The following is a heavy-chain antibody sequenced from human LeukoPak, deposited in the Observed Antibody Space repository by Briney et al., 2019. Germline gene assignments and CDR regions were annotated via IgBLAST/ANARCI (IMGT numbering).Heavy chain of an antibody. CDR3: ARDSRIVGDSL. Sequence: PSETLSLTCTVSGGSISSGGYYWSWIRQHPGKGLEWIGYIYYSGSTYYNPSLKSRVTISVDTSKNQFSLKLSSVTAADTAVYYCARDSRIVGDSLWGQGTLVTVSS. CDR2: IYYSGST. D-gene: IGHD1-26*01. J-gene: IGHJ4*02. V-gene: IGHV4-31*03. CDR1: GGSISSGGYY.